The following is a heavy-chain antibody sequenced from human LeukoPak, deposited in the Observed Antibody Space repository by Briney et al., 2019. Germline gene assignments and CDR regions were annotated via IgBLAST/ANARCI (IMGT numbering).Heavy chain of an antibody. CDR1: GGSISSGGYS. D-gene: IGHD3-9*01. CDR3: ASLNWLYYGMDV. J-gene: IGHJ6*02. V-gene: IGHV4-30-2*01. Sequence: SETLSLTCAVSGGSISSGGYSWSWIRQPPGKGLEWIGYIYHSGSTYYNPSLKSRVTISVGRSKNQFSLKLSSVTAADTAVYYCASLNWLYYGMDVWGQGTTVTVSS. CDR2: IYHSGST.